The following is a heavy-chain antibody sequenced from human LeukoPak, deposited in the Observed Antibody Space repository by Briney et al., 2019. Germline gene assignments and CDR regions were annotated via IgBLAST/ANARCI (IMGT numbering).Heavy chain of an antibody. D-gene: IGHD6-6*01. Sequence: SETLSLTCTVSGGSISSSSYYWGWIRQPPGKGLEWIGSIYYSGSTYYNPSLKSRVTISVDTSKNQFSLKLSSVTAADTAVYYCAREGAARNFDYWGQGILVTVSS. V-gene: IGHV4-39*07. J-gene: IGHJ4*02. CDR2: IYYSGST. CDR3: AREGAARNFDY. CDR1: GGSISSSSYY.